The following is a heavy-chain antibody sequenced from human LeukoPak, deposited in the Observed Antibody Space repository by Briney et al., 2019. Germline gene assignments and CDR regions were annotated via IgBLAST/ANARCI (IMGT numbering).Heavy chain of an antibody. CDR3: ARPHFDSSGYEFDY. J-gene: IGHJ4*02. Sequence: GESLKISCKGSGYSFTNFWIGWVRQMPGKGLEWMGINYPGDSDTRYSPSFQGQVTISADKSINTAYLQWSSLKASDTAMYYCARPHFDSSGYEFDYWGQGTLVTVSS. CDR1: GYSFTNFW. CDR2: NYPGDSDT. D-gene: IGHD3-22*01. V-gene: IGHV5-51*01.